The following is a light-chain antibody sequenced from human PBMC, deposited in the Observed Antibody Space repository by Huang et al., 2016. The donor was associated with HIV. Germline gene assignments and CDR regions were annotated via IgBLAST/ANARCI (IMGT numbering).Light chain of an antibody. Sequence: DIQMTQSPSSLSTSVGDRVTITCRASRNISSYLNWYQQKPGKAPKCLIYAASAFRSGVPSRVSGSGSGTDFTLTISSLQPEDFATYYCQQSYSTPITFGQGTRLELK. CDR3: QQSYSTPIT. V-gene: IGKV1-39*01. CDR1: RNISSY. J-gene: IGKJ5*01. CDR2: AAS.